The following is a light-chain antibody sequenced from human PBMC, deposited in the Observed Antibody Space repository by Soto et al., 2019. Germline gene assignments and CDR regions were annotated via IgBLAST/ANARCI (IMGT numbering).Light chain of an antibody. V-gene: IGKV1-33*01. CDR3: QQYDNLFT. CDR1: QHISNY. J-gene: IGKJ3*01. Sequence: DIQMTQSPSSLSPSVGDRVTITCQASQHISNYLNWYQKKPGKAPKLRIYDASNLETGVPSRFRGSGSGTDVTFTSKNQHPEDNATDYRQQYDNLFTFRPGNKTAI. CDR2: DAS.